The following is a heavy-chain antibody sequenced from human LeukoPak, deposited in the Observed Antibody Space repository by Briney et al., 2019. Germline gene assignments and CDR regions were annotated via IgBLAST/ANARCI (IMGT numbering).Heavy chain of an antibody. V-gene: IGHV4-61*02. CDR1: GVPISSGSHY. Sequence: SETLSLPCTVSGVPISSGSHYGIYLPPPPGKGLEWCGRKYTSGRSIYHPSLKSRVTISVDTSKNPFPLKLSSVPPAHTPVYYCAREFYSSGYETYYFDYWGQGTLVTVSS. CDR2: KYTSGRS. D-gene: IGHD6-19*01. J-gene: IGHJ4*02. CDR3: AREFYSSGYETYYFDY.